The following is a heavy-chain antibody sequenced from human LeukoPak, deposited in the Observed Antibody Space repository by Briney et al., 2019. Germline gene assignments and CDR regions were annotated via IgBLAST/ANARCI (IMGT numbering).Heavy chain of an antibody. CDR2: IKQDGSEK. CDR3: ARDRQWELRGYFDY. Sequence: GGSLRLSCAASGFTFSSYGMNWVRQAPGKGLEWVANIKQDGSEKYYVDSVKGRFTISRDNAKNSLYLQMNSLRAEDTAVYYCARDRQWELRGYFDYWGQGTLVTVSS. V-gene: IGHV3-7*01. J-gene: IGHJ4*02. CDR1: GFTFSSYG. D-gene: IGHD1-26*01.